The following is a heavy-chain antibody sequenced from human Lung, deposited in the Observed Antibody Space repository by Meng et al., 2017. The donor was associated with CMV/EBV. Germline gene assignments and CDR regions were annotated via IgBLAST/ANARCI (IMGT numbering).Heavy chain of an antibody. V-gene: IGHV6-1*01. J-gene: IGHJ6*02. CDR1: GDSVSSTTAA. Sequence: SQXXSLTXAISGDSVSSTTAAWNWIRQFTSRGLEWLGRTYYRSKWYDDYAMAVKSRITINPDTSKNQFFLQLNSVTPVDTAVYYCARDYYDSGAYYYTEDYYHSLDVWGQGTTVTVSS. CDR3: ARDYYDSGAYYYTEDYYHSLDV. D-gene: IGHD3-22*01. CDR2: TYYRSKWYD.